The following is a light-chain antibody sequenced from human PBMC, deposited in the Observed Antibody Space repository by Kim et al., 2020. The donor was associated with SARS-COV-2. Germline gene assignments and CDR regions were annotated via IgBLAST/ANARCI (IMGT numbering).Light chain of an antibody. V-gene: IGKV3-15*01. CDR3: HSYSNSPPYS. CDR1: QSIASH. J-gene: IGKJ2*03. CDR2: GAS. Sequence: VSPGERATLSCAASQSIASHLAWYQQRPGQAPRLLIYGASARATGIPDRFSGSGSGTDFTLTISSLQSEDFAVYYCHSYSNSPPYSFGQGTKLEI.